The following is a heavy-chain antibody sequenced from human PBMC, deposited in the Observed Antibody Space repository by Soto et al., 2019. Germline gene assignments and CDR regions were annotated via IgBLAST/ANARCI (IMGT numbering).Heavy chain of an antibody. CDR2: ISYDGSNK. CDR1: GFTFSSYG. V-gene: IGHV3-30*18. J-gene: IGHJ4*02. D-gene: IGHD3-10*01. CDR3: AKEALLWFGELYYFDY. Sequence: QVQLVESGGGVVQPGRSLRLSCAASGFTFSSYGMHWVRQAPGKGLGWVAVISYDGSNKYYADSVKGRFTISRDNSKNTLYLQMNSLRAEDTAVYYCAKEALLWFGELYYFDYWGQGTLVTVSS.